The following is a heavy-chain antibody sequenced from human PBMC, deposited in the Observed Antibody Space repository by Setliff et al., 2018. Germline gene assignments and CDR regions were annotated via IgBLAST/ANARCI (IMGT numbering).Heavy chain of an antibody. V-gene: IGHV3-7*01. Sequence: GGSLRLSCAASGFTFSSHWMTWVRQAPGKGLEWVANINQDGSETYYVDSLKGRFSVSRDNGKNSLYLQMNSLRAEDTAVYYCARASKGLYCGSDCFYTFDSWGPGTLVTVSS. CDR2: INQDGSET. CDR1: GFTFSSHW. D-gene: IGHD2-21*02. CDR3: ARASKGLYCGSDCFYTFDS. J-gene: IGHJ4*02.